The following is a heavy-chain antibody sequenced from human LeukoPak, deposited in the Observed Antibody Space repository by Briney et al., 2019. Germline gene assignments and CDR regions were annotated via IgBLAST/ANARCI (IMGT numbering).Heavy chain of an antibody. J-gene: IGHJ4*02. Sequence: GGALRLSCAASGFHFSNAWMSWVRQAPGKGLEWVGRIKSKTNGRTTDYAAPVKGRFTISRDDSKNRLYRQMNSLKTEDTAVYYCTTRVQQLNSIAGYWGQGTLVTVSS. CDR3: TTRVQQLNSIAGY. D-gene: IGHD6-13*01. V-gene: IGHV3-15*01. CDR1: GFHFSNAW. CDR2: IKSKTNGRTT.